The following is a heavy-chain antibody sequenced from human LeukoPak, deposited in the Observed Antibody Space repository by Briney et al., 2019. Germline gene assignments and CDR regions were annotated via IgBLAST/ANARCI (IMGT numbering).Heavy chain of an antibody. V-gene: IGHV3-49*03. CDR3: TRVPDKITMIVVVNGWFDP. CDR2: IRSKAYGGTT. J-gene: IGHJ5*02. CDR1: GFTFGDYA. D-gene: IGHD3-22*01. Sequence: GGSLSLSCTASGFTFGDYAMSWFRQAPGKGLEWVGFIRSKAYGGTTEYAASVKGRFTISRDDSKSIAYLQMNSLKTEDTAVYYCTRVPDKITMIVVVNGWFDPWGQGSLVTVSS.